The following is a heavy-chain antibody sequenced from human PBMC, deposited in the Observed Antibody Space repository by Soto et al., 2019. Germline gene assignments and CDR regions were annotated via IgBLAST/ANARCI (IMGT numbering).Heavy chain of an antibody. D-gene: IGHD3-9*01. V-gene: IGHV1-69*13. J-gene: IGHJ4*02. CDR1: GCTFSSYA. CDR3: ARVRSRSGYQFDY. Sequence: SVRVSCKACGCTFSSYAISWVRQAPGQGLEWMGGIIPIFGTANYAQKFQGRVTITADESTSTAYMELSSLRSEDTAVYYCARVRSRSGYQFDYWGQGTLVTVSS. CDR2: IIPIFGTA.